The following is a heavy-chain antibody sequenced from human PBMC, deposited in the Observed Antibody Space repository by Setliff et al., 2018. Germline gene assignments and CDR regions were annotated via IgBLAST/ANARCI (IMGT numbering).Heavy chain of an antibody. CDR1: GGSFSGYY. CDR2: INHSGST. D-gene: IGHD2-8*01. Sequence: KSSETLSLTCAVYGGSFSGYYWSWIRQPPGKGLEWIGEINHSGSTNYNPSLKSRVTISVDTSKNHFSLKLSSVTAADTAVYYCARIDIVLMVYADWGQGTMVTVSS. V-gene: IGHV4-34*01. CDR3: ARIDIVLMVYAD. J-gene: IGHJ3*01.